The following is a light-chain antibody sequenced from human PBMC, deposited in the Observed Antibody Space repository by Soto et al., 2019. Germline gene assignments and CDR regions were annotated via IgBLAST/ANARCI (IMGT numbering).Light chain of an antibody. CDR3: QPSFSTPLT. Sequence: DIQMTQSPSSLSASVGDTVTISCRATQRISTYLNWYQLRPGKAPKLLIYAASILHSGVPSRFGGSGSGTDFTLTITSLQPEDSAPYYCQPSFSTPLTFGGGAKVEIK. CDR2: AAS. CDR1: QRISTY. V-gene: IGKV1-39*01. J-gene: IGKJ4*01.